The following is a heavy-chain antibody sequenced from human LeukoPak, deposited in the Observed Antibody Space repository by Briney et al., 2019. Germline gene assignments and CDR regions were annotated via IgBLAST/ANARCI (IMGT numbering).Heavy chain of an antibody. D-gene: IGHD6-19*01. Sequence: PGGSLILSCAASGFTFSSYAMHWVRQAPGKGLEWVAVISYDGSNKYYADSVKGRFTISRDNSKNTLYLQMTSLRTEDTAVYYCAKDQIGWAPGYVSGPLDQWGQGTLVTVSS. CDR3: AKDQIGWAPGYVSGPLDQ. J-gene: IGHJ4*02. V-gene: IGHV3-30-3*01. CDR1: GFTFSSYA. CDR2: ISYDGSNK.